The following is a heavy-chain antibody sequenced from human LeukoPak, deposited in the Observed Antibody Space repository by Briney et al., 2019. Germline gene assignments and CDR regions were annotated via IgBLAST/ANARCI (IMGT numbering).Heavy chain of an antibody. Sequence: GGSLRLSCAASGVTFSSYSMNWVRQAPGKGLEWVSSISSSSSYIYYADSVKGRFTISRDNAKNSLYLQMNSPRAEDTAVYYCARDGGKVLRYFDWLLSYDAFDIWGQGTMVTVSS. CDR1: GVTFSSYS. J-gene: IGHJ3*02. CDR2: ISSSSSYI. D-gene: IGHD3-9*01. V-gene: IGHV3-21*01. CDR3: ARDGGKVLRYFDWLLSYDAFDI.